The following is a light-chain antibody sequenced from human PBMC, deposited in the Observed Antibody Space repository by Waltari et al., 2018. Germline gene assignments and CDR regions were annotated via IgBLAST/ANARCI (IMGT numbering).Light chain of an antibody. CDR3: QQYYTTPLT. CDR2: WAS. Sequence: DIVMTQSPDSLAVSLGERATINCKSSQSVLYSSNNRNYLTWYQQKPGQPPKLLIYWASIRESGVPDRFSGSGSGTDFTLTISSLQAEDVAVYYCQQYYTTPLTFGGWTKVEIK. V-gene: IGKV4-1*01. J-gene: IGKJ4*01. CDR1: QSVLYSSNNRNY.